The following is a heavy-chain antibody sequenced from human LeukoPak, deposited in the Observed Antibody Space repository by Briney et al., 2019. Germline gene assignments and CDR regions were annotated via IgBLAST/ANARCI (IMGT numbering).Heavy chain of an antibody. CDR3: AREGAGDSGRFHSYFDH. CDR1: GLTFSSFA. J-gene: IGHJ4*02. CDR2: AGNSGGGR. Sequence: GGSLRLSCEDSGLTFSSFAMSWVRQAPGKGLEWVSGAGNSGGGRYYADSVQGRFTISRDNSKSTLYLQMTSLRVEDTAIYYCAREGAGDSGRFHSYFDHWGQGILVTVSS. V-gene: IGHV3-23*01. D-gene: IGHD1-26*01.